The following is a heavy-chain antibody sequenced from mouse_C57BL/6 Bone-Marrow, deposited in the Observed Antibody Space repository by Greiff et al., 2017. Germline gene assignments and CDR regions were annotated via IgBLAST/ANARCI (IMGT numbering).Heavy chain of an antibody. CDR2: IDPEIGDT. CDR1: GFNIKDDY. D-gene: IGHD2-3*01. V-gene: IGHV14-4*01. CDR3: SSFDGNYFDS. J-gene: IGHJ2*01. Sequence: VQLQQSGAELVRPGASVTLSCTASGFNIKDDYIHWVKQRPEQGLEWIGWIDPEIGDTEYASKFQGKATITSDNPSNTVYLQLSSLTSEDTAVYYCSSFDGNYFDSWGQGTPLTGAS.